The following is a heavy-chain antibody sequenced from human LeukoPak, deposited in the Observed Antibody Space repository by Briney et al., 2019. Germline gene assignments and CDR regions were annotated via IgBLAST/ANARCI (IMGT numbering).Heavy chain of an antibody. CDR2: INPSGGST. V-gene: IGHV1-46*01. CDR1: GGTFSSYA. J-gene: IGHJ3*02. Sequence: ASVKVSCKASGGTFSSYAISWVRQAPGQGLEWMGIINPSGGSTSYAQKFQGRVTMTRDMSTSTVYMELSSLRSEDTAVYYCARERDISAHDAFDIWGQGTMVTVSS. CDR3: ARERDISAHDAFDI. D-gene: IGHD3-9*01.